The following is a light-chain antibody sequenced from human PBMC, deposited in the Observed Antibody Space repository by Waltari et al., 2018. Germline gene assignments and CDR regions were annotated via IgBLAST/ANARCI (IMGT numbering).Light chain of an antibody. CDR2: DDS. Sequence: QSVLTQPPSVSGAPGQRVTISCTGSSSNHGSTYNVHCYQQVPGRAPKLLIYDDSHRPSGVPDRFSGSKSGTSASLAITGLQAEDEAEYFCQSYDSGLNGLFFGGGTKVTVL. J-gene: IGLJ2*01. V-gene: IGLV1-40*01. CDR1: SSNHGSTYN. CDR3: QSYDSGLNGLF.